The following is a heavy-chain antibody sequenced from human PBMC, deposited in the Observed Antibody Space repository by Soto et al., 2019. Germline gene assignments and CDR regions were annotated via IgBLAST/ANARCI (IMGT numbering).Heavy chain of an antibody. CDR1: GGSISSGGYC. V-gene: IGHV4-31*03. CDR2: IYYSGST. D-gene: IGHD2-15*01. J-gene: IGHJ4*02. CDR3: ARSALGSGTFDY. Sequence: SETLSLTSTVSGGSISSGGYCWGWIRQHPGKGLEWIGYIYYSGSTYYNPSLKSRVTISVDTSKNQFSLKLSSVTAADSAVYYCARSALGSGTFDYWGQGTLVTVSS.